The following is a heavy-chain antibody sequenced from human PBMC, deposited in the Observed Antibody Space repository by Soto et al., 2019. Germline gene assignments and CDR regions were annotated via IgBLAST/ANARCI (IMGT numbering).Heavy chain of an antibody. V-gene: IGHV3-23*01. CDR2: ISGSGFKK. D-gene: IGHD1-26*01. J-gene: IGHJ5*02. CDR3: AKNQGVELVPLATVDWFDP. Sequence: GVSLGLSCAASGFIFENFGMSWVRQAPGKGLEWISSISGSGFKKYYADSVKGRFTISRDNSKSTVYLELNNLSAEDTAVYHCAKNQGVELVPLATVDWFDPWGQGSVVTVSS. CDR1: GFIFENFG.